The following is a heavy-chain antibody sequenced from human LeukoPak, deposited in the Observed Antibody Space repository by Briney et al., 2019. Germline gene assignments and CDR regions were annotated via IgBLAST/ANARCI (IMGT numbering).Heavy chain of an antibody. D-gene: IGHD6-13*01. CDR2: ISGSGGST. CDR1: GFTFSSYG. Sequence: GGTLRLSCAASGFTFSSYGMSWVRQAPGKGLEWVSAISGSGGSTYYADSVKGRFTISRDNSKNTLYLQMNSLRAEDTAVYYCAKWGADSSSWYAAYLYYYYYMDVWGKGTTVTISS. CDR3: AKWGADSSSWYAAYLYYYYYMDV. V-gene: IGHV3-23*01. J-gene: IGHJ6*03.